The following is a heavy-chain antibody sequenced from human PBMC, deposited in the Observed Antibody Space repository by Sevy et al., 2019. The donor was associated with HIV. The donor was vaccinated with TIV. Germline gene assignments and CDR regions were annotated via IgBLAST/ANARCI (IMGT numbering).Heavy chain of an antibody. CDR1: GYSISSGDD. Sequence: SETLSLTCTVSGYSISSGDDWGWIRQPPGKGLEWIGSIYHTGNSYYNPSLKSRVTISVDTSKNQFSLKVTSVTAADTAVYYCARDRGSGTSAPWGQGTLVTVSS. J-gene: IGHJ5*02. CDR2: IYHTGNS. V-gene: IGHV4-38-2*02. D-gene: IGHD6-19*01. CDR3: ARDRGSGTSAP.